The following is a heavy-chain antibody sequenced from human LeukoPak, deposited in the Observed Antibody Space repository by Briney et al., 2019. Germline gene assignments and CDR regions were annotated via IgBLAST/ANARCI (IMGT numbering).Heavy chain of an antibody. J-gene: IGHJ4*02. CDR3: AREHYGGNDY. V-gene: IGHV3-64*02. CDR1: GFTFSRDT. Sequence: GGSLRLSCVASGFTFSRDTMHWVRQAPGKGLECVSAISPNGGSTYYADSVKGRFPISRDNPKNTLFLQMGSLSAEDMAIYYCAREHYGGNDYWGQGTLVTVSS. CDR2: ISPNGGST. D-gene: IGHD4-23*01.